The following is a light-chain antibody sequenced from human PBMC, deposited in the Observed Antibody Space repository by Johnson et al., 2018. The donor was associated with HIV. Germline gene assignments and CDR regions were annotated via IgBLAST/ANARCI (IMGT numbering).Light chain of an antibody. CDR3: GTWDSSMSAFYV. V-gene: IGLV3-16*01. CDR1: ALPKKY. J-gene: IGLJ1*01. Sequence: VLTQPPSVSVSLGQMARITCSGEALPKKYAYWYQQKPGQFPVLVIYKDSERPSGIPERFSGSSSGTIVTLTISGVQAEDEADYYCGTWDSSMSAFYVFGTGTKVTVL. CDR2: KDS.